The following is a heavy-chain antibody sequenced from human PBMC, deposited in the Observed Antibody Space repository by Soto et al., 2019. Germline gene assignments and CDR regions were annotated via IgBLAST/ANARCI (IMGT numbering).Heavy chain of an antibody. CDR1: GYTFTSYD. Sequence: GASVKVSCKASGYTFTSYDINWVRQATGQGLEWMGWMNPNSGSTGYAQKFQGRVTMTRNTSISTAYMELSSLRYEDTAVYYCAKERSAAGTGWFDPWGQGTLVTVSS. CDR3: AKERSAAGTGWFDP. J-gene: IGHJ5*02. CDR2: MNPNSGST. V-gene: IGHV1-8*02. D-gene: IGHD6-13*01.